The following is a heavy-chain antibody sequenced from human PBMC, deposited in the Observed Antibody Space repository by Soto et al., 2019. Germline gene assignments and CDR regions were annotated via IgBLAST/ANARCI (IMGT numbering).Heavy chain of an antibody. Sequence: ASVKVSCKASGYTFTGYYMHWVRQAPGQGLEWMGWINPNSGGTNYAQKFQGRVTMTRDTSISTAYMELSRLRPDDTAVYYCARGIGVVGKKDWFDPWGQGTLVTVSS. CDR1: GYTFTGYY. CDR2: INPNSGGT. D-gene: IGHD2-21*01. J-gene: IGHJ5*02. V-gene: IGHV1-2*02. CDR3: ARGIGVVGKKDWFDP.